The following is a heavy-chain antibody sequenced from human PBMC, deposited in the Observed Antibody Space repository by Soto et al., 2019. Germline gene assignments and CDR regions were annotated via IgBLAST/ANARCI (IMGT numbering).Heavy chain of an antibody. CDR1: GFTVSSNY. CDR2: IYSGGST. Sequence: GGSLRLSCAASGFTVSSNYMSWVRQAPGKGLEWVSVIYSGGSTYYADSVKGRFTISRDNSKNTLYLQMNSLRAEDTAVYYCARAFYCSGGSCYPRAIAYWGQGTLVTVSS. CDR3: ARAFYCSGGSCYPRAIAY. J-gene: IGHJ4*02. D-gene: IGHD2-15*01. V-gene: IGHV3-66*01.